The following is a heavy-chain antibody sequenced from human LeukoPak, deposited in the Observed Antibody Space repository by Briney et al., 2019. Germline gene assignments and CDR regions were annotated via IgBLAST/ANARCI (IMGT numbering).Heavy chain of an antibody. J-gene: IGHJ4*02. CDR1: GFTFTRYW. CDR3: VGGSGY. D-gene: IGHD5-12*01. CDR2: IKQDGSGR. Sequence: GGSLRLACVASGFTFTRYWMNWVRQAPGKGLEWVANIKQDGSGRNYVGSVKGRFTISRDNAKNSLYLQMNSLRAEDTAIYYCVGGSGYWGQGTLVTVSS. V-gene: IGHV3-7*01.